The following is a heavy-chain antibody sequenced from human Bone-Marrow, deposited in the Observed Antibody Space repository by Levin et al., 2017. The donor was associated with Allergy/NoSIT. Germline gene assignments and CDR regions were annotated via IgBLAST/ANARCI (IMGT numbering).Heavy chain of an antibody. Sequence: SETLSLTCTVSGHSISSGYYWGWIRQPPGKGLEWIGNIYHSGSSYYDPSLKSRVAISVDASKNQFSLKLTSVTAADTAVYYCARLQRGYSSEIDYWGQGTLVTVSS. D-gene: IGHD5-18*01. CDR1: GHSISSGYY. J-gene: IGHJ4*02. CDR2: IYHSGSS. CDR3: ARLQRGYSSEIDY. V-gene: IGHV4-38-2*02.